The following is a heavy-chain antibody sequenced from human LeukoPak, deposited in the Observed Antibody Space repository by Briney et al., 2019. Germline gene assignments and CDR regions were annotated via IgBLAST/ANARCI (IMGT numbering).Heavy chain of an antibody. J-gene: IGHJ4*02. CDR1: GYTFTSYD. D-gene: IGHD5-18*01. CDR2: MNPNSGNT. CDR3: ARGYSYGYEADY. V-gene: IGHV1-8*03. Sequence: ASVKVSCKASGYTFTSYDINWVRQATGQGLEWMGWMNPNSGNTGYAQKFQGRVTITRNTSISTAYMKLSSLRSEDTAVYYCARGYSYGYEADYWGQGTLVTVSS.